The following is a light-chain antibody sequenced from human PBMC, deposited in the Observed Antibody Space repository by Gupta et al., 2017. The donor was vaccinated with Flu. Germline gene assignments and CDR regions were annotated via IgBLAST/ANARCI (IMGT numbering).Light chain of an antibody. CDR3: HSYTSSSNWV. V-gene: IGLV2-14*01. J-gene: IGLJ3*02. Sequence: SALTQPASASGSPSPSITISFTGTSSDVGGYNYVSWYQRHPVKSPKLMIYEVSNRPAGVANRFSDSKSGNTAFLTISERTEEDEADYYVHSYTSSSNWVFGGGTKLTVL. CDR1: SSDVGGYNY. CDR2: EVS.